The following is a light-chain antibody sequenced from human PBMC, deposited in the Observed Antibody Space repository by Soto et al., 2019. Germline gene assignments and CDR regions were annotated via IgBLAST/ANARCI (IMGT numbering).Light chain of an antibody. Sequence: EIVMTQPPATLSLSPGERATLSCRASQSVSSYLAWYQQKPGQAPRLLIYDTYTRATGIPARFSGSGSGTDFTLTISSLEPEDFAVYYCLHRNNWAWTFGQGTKVDIK. J-gene: IGKJ1*01. CDR1: QSVSSY. CDR2: DTY. CDR3: LHRNNWAWT. V-gene: IGKV3-11*01.